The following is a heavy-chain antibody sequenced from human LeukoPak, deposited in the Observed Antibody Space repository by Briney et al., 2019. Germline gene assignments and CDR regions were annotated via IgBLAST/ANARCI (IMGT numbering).Heavy chain of an antibody. Sequence: GGSLRLSFAASGFTFSDYYMSWLRQTPGKGLEWVSYISGSGATIYYVDSVKGRFTISRDNAKNSLYLQMNSLRAEDTAIYYCARDLHQPDYWGQRILVTVSS. J-gene: IGHJ4*02. V-gene: IGHV3-11*01. CDR3: ARDLHQPDY. CDR2: ISGSGATI. CDR1: GFTFSDYY. D-gene: IGHD2-2*01.